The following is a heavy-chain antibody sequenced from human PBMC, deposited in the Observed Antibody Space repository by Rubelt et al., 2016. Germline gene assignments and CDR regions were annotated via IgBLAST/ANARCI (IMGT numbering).Heavy chain of an antibody. CDR1: GFTFSSYA. D-gene: IGHD3/OR15-3a*01. CDR3: AKVKGGILDPFDY. CDR2: ISGSGGRT. J-gene: IGHJ4*02. V-gene: IGHV3-23*01. Sequence: EVQLLESGGGLVQPGGSLRLSCAASGFTFSSYAMSWVRQAPGKGLDWVSAISGSGGRTYYADSVKGRFTISRDNSKNTVYLQMGSLRAEDTAVYYCAKVKGGILDPFDYWGQGTLVTVSS.